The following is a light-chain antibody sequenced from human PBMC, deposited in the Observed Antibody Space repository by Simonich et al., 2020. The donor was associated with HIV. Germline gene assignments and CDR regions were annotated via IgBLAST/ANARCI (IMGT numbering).Light chain of an antibody. CDR2: AAS. J-gene: IGKJ1*01. CDR3: QQYYSFPWT. CDR1: KSISSN. Sequence: DIQMTQSPSSLSASVGDRVTITCRASKSISSNLNWYQQKPGKAPKLLIYAASSLQSGVSSRFIGSGSGTDFTLTISCLQSEDFATYYCQQYYSFPWTFGQGTKVEIK. V-gene: IGKV1-39*01.